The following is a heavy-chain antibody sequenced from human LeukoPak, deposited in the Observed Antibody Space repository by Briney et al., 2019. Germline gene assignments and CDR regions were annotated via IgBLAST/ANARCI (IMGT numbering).Heavy chain of an antibody. D-gene: IGHD2-21*01. J-gene: IGHJ3*02. CDR2: IYTSGST. CDR3: ASPYCGGDCYGAFDI. CDR1: GGSISSGSYY. Sequence: SETLSLTCTVSGGSISSGSYYWSWIRQPAGKGLEWIGRIYTSGSTNYNPSLKSRVTISVDTSKNQFSLKLSSVTAADTAVYYCASPYCGGDCYGAFDIWGQGTMVTVSS. V-gene: IGHV4-61*02.